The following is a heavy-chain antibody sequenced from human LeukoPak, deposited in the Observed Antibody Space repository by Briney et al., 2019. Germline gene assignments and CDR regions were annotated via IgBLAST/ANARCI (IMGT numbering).Heavy chain of an antibody. CDR2: IRFDGSNK. J-gene: IGHJ4*02. D-gene: IGHD4-11*01. CDR3: AKGPSTSIYYAGFDY. Sequence: GGSLRLSCAASGFTFSSYGMHWVRQAPGKGLEWVAFIRFDGSNKYHADSVKGRFTISRDNSKNTLYLQMNSLRAEDTAVYYCAKGPSTSIYYAGFDYWGQGTLVTVSS. V-gene: IGHV3-30*02. CDR1: GFTFSSYG.